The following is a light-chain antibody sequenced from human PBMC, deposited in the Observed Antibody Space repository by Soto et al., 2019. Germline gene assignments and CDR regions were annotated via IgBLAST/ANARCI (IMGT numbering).Light chain of an antibody. CDR3: QQPPYT. V-gene: IGKV1-39*01. Sequence: DIQMTQSPSSLSASVGDRVTITCRASQSISSNLNWYQQKPGKAPRLLIYATSTLQSGVPSRFSGRDSGADFTLTINNLQPEDFATYYCQQPPYTFGPGTKVDIK. CDR1: QSISSN. J-gene: IGKJ3*01. CDR2: ATS.